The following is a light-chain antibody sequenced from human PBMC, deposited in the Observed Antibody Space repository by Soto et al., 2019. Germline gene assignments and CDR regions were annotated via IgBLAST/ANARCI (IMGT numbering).Light chain of an antibody. CDR2: LDS. V-gene: IGKV2-28*01. J-gene: IGKJ1*01. CDR1: QSLLHSNGNIY. CDR3: MQAIQAPRT. Sequence: DIVLTQSPLSLPVTPGEPASISCRSSQSLLHSNGNIYLDWYLQKPGQSPQLLIYLDSIRASGVTDRFSGSGSGTDFTLKITRVEAEDVGVYYCMQAIQAPRTFGLGTKVEIK.